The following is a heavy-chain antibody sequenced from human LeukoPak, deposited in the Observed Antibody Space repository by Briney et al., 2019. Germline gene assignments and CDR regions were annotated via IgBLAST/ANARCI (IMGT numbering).Heavy chain of an antibody. D-gene: IGHD3-10*01. CDR1: GFTFSSYT. CDR2: ISSSSSYI. Sequence: GGSLRLSCAASGFTFSSYTMNWVRQAPGKGLEWVSSISSSSSYIYYADSVKGRFTISRDKAKNSLYLQMNSLRAEDTAVYYCASPSPGSNRALRYYFDYWGQGTLVTVSS. CDR3: ASPSPGSNRALRYYFDY. V-gene: IGHV3-21*01. J-gene: IGHJ4*02.